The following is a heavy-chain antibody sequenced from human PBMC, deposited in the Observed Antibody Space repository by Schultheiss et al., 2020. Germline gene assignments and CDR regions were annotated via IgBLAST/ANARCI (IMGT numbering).Heavy chain of an antibody. CDR2: IYYSGST. CDR3: ARLSGTYGSDCDY. Sequence: SETLSLTCTVSGGSISSSSYYWGWIRQPPEKGLEWIGSIYYSGSTYYNPSLKSRLTISVDTSKNQFSLKLSSVTAADTAVYYCARLSGTYGSDCDYWGQGTLVNVSS. CDR1: GGSISSSSYY. V-gene: IGHV4-39*01. D-gene: IGHD1-26*01. J-gene: IGHJ4*02.